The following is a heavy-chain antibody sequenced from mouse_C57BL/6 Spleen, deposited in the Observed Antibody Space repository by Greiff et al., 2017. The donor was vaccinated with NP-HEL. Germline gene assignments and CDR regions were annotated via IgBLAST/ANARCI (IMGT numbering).Heavy chain of an antibody. D-gene: IGHD2-3*01. CDR3: ARDDGYYFDY. Sequence: QVQLQQPGAELVKPGASVKMSCKASGYTFTSYWITWVKQRPGQGLEWIGDIYPGSGSTNYNEKFKSTATLTVDTSSSTAYMQRSSLTSEDSAVYCCARDDGYYFDYWGQGTTLTVSS. J-gene: IGHJ2*01. CDR1: GYTFTSYW. V-gene: IGHV1-55*01. CDR2: IYPGSGST.